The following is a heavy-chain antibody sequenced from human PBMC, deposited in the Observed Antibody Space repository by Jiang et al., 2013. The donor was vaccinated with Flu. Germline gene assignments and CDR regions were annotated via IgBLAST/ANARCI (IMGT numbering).Heavy chain of an antibody. V-gene: IGHV5-10-1*01. Sequence: GAEVKKPGESLRISCKGSGYSFTNHWINWVRQMPGKGLEWMGRIDPSDSYTNYSPSFQGHVTISADKSISTAYLQWSSLKASDTAMYYCARDAFHMVGAYWDAFDIWGQGTMVTVSS. CDR2: IDPSDSYT. D-gene: IGHD1-26*01. J-gene: IGHJ3*02. CDR3: ARDAFHMVGAYWDAFDI. CDR1: GYSFTNHW.